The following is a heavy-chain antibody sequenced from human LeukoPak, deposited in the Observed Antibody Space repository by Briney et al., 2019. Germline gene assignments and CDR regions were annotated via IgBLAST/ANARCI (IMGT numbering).Heavy chain of an antibody. CDR3: AKDGPAAPPYYYYYYYMDV. V-gene: IGHV3-30-3*01. D-gene: IGHD2-2*01. J-gene: IGHJ6*03. CDR2: ISYDGSNK. CDR1: GFTFSSYA. Sequence: GGSLRLSCAASGFTFSSYAMHWVRQAPGKGLEWVAVISYDGSNKYYADSVKGRFTISRDNSKNTLYLQMNSLRAEDTAVYYCAKDGPAAPPYYYYYYYMDVWGKGTTVTVSS.